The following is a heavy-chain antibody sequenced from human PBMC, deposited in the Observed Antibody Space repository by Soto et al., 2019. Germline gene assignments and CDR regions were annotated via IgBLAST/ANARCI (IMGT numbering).Heavy chain of an antibody. CDR2: ISPFNGHT. V-gene: IGHV1-18*01. D-gene: IGHD1-7*01. Sequence: QIQLVQSETEVKEPGASVKVSCKTSGYTFIHFGISWVRQAPGQGLEWMGWISPFNGHTHYAQTFQGRVTLTTDTSKATAFLELRSLRSDDTAVYYCAREPPIPTAGLNYFDPWGRGTLVTVSS. CDR3: AREPPIPTAGLNYFDP. CDR1: GYTFIHFG. J-gene: IGHJ5*02.